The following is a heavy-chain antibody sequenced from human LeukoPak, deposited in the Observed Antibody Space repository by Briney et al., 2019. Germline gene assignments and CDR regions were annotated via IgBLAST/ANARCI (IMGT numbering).Heavy chain of an antibody. J-gene: IGHJ1*01. CDR3: VRDLMGSGSTTAYLHH. V-gene: IGHV3-21*01. Sequence: PGRSLRLSCAASGFTFSDYSMNWVRQAPGKGLEWVSSISRRSRHVYYAGSVKGRFTISRDNAKNSLYLQMNSLRAEDMAVYFCVRDLMGSGSTTAYLHHWGQGTLVTVSS. D-gene: IGHD1-1*01. CDR2: ISRRSRHV. CDR1: GFTFSDYS.